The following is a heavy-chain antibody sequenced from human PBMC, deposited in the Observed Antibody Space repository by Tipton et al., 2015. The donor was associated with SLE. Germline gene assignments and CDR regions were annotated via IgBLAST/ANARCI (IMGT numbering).Heavy chain of an antibody. CDR2: IYYSGST. CDR3: ARIRITIIVVGQPDAFDI. V-gene: IGHV4-39*07. D-gene: IGHD3-22*01. J-gene: IGHJ3*02. Sequence: TLSLTCTVSGGSISSSSYYWGWIRQPPGKGLEWIGSIYYSGSTYYNPSLKSRVTISVDTSKNQFSLKLSSVTAADTAVYYCARIRITIIVVGQPDAFDIWGQGTMVTVSS. CDR1: GGSISSSSYY.